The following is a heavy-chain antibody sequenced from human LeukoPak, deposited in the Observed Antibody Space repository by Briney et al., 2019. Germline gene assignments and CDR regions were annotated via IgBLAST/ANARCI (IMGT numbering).Heavy chain of an antibody. D-gene: IGHD4-17*01. V-gene: IGHV4-4*02. CDR3: AREDNGDLSHL. Sequence: SETLSLTCAVSGGSISSSNWWSWVRQPPGKGLEWIGEIYHSGSTNYNPSLKSRVTISVDTSKNQFSLKLSSVTAADTAVYYCAREDNGDLSHLWGRGTLVTVSS. CDR2: IYHSGST. J-gene: IGHJ2*01. CDR1: GGSISSSNW.